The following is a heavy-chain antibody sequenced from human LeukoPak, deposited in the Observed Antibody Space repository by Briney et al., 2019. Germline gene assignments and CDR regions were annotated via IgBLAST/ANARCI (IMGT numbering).Heavy chain of an antibody. Sequence: LRLSCAASGFTFDDYGMHWVRQPPGKGLEWIGYIYHRGTTYYNPSLESRVTISVDRSKNQFSLKLSSVTAADTAMFYCARVRDPYYYYMDVWGKGTTVTVSS. CDR3: ARVRDPYYYYMDV. CDR2: IYHRGTT. CDR1: GFTFDDYG. V-gene: IGHV4-30-2*01. D-gene: IGHD5-24*01. J-gene: IGHJ6*03.